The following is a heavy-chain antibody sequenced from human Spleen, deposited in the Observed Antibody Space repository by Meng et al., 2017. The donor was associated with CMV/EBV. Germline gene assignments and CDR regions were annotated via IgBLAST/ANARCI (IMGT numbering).Heavy chain of an antibody. CDR1: GGSLSSGSYY. V-gene: IGHV4-39*01. CDR3: ARQNPLPEY. Sequence: LTVTVSGGSLSSGSYYWGWIRQPPGKGLEWIGSVLYTGNTYSNPSLKSRVSISVDTSKNQFSLTLTSVTAADTAVYYCARQNPLPEYWGQGALVTVSS. CDR2: VLYTGNT. J-gene: IGHJ4*02.